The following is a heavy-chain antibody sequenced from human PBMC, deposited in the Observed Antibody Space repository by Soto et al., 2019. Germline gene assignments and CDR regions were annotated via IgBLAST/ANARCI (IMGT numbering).Heavy chain of an antibody. CDR2: ISAYNGNT. Sequence: QVQLVQSGAEVKKPGASVKVSCKASGYTFTSYGISWVRQAPGQGLEWMGWISAYNGNTNYAQKLQGRATMTTDTSTSTAYMELRSLRSDDTAVYYCARSPSYCGGDCYPYYFDYWGQGTLVTVSS. D-gene: IGHD2-21*02. V-gene: IGHV1-18*01. CDR3: ARSPSYCGGDCYPYYFDY. CDR1: GYTFTSYG. J-gene: IGHJ4*02.